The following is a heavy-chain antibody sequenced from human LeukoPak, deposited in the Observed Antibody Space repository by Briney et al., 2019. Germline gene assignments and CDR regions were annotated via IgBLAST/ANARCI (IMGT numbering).Heavy chain of an antibody. Sequence: PGGSLRLSCAASGFTFSSYSMNWVRQAPGKGLEWVSSISSSSSYIYYADSVKGRFTISRDNAKNSLYLQMNSLRAEDTAVYYCARDIWFGDPARDYWGQGTLVTVSS. CDR2: ISSSSSYI. CDR1: GFTFSSYS. J-gene: IGHJ4*02. V-gene: IGHV3-21*01. D-gene: IGHD3-10*01. CDR3: ARDIWFGDPARDY.